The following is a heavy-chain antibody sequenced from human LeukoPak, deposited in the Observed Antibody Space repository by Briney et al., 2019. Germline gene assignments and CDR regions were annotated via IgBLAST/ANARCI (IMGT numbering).Heavy chain of an antibody. CDR1: GYTFTGYY. CDR3: TRESGSYHGNGY. D-gene: IGHD1-26*01. CDR2: INPNNGAT. V-gene: IGHV1-2*06. Sequence: GASVNVSCKASGYTFTGYYMHWVRQAPGQGLEWMGRINPNNGATNYAQKLQGRVTITGDTSISTAYMELSSLRPDDTAVYYCTRESGSYHGNGYWGQGTLVTVSS. J-gene: IGHJ4*02.